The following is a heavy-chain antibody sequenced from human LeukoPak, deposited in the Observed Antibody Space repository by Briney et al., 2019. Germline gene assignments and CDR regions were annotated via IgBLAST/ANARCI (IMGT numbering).Heavy chain of an antibody. Sequence: SETLSLTCTVSGGSISSYYWSWIRQPPGKGLEWIGYIYYSGSTYYNPSLKSRVTISVDTSKNQFSLKLSSVTAADTAVYYCASGQAGGVSAYWGQGTLVTVSS. CDR3: ASGQAGGVSAY. CDR2: IYYSGST. CDR1: GGSISSYY. D-gene: IGHD3-16*01. J-gene: IGHJ4*02. V-gene: IGHV4-59*08.